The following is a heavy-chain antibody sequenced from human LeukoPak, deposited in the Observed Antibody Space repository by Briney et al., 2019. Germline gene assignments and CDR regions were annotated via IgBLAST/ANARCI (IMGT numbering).Heavy chain of an antibody. V-gene: IGHV4-39*07. CDR3: ARDRSCSGGSCYGPPDY. CDR2: IYYSGST. Sequence: SETLSLTCTVSGGSISSSSYYWGWIRQPPGKGLEWIGNIYYSGSTYCNPSLKSRVTISVDTSKNQFSLKLNSVTAADTAVYYCARDRSCSGGSCYGPPDYWGQGTLVTVSS. CDR1: GGSISSSSYY. J-gene: IGHJ4*02. D-gene: IGHD2-15*01.